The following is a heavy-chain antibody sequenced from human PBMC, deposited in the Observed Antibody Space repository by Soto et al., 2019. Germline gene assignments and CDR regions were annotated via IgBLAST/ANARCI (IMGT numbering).Heavy chain of an antibody. CDR3: ARAGCDGGSCCTLVGLRYGMDV. J-gene: IGHJ6*02. CDR2: MSYDGNNK. CDR1: GFILSTYA. Sequence: QVQLVESGGGVVQPGRSLRLSCAASGFILSTYAMYWVRQAPGKGLEWVAVMSYDGNNKYYADSVKGRFTISRDNSKNTLYLQMNSLRAEDTAVYYCARAGCDGGSCCTLVGLRYGMDVWGQVTTVTVSS. D-gene: IGHD2-15*01. V-gene: IGHV3-30-3*01.